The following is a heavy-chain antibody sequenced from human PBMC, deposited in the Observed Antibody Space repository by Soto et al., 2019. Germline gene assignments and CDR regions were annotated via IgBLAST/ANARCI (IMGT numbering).Heavy chain of an antibody. J-gene: IGHJ4*02. D-gene: IGHD3-22*01. CDR2: IYYSGST. CDR1: GGSISSSSYD. CDR3: ARVTNYYDSSGYYQNFFFDY. Sequence: PSETPSLTCTVSGGSISSSSYDWGWIRQPPGKGLEWIGSIYYSGSTYYNPSLKSRVTISVDTSKNRFSLKLSSVTAADTAVYYCARVTNYYDSSGYYQNFFFDYWGQGTLVTVSS. V-gene: IGHV4-39*01.